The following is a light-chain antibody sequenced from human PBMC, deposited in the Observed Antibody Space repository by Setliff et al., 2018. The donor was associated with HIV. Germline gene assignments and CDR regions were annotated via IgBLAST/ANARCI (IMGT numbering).Light chain of an antibody. CDR1: SSDVGSYNY. CDR3: SSFAGRLHV. V-gene: IGLV2-11*01. CDR2: DVT. Sequence: QSALTQPRSVSGSPGQSVTIPCTGTSSDVGSYNYVTWYQQHPGKVPKLMIYDVTRRPSGVPDRFSGSRSGNTASLTISGLQAEDEADYYCSSFAGRLHVFGTGTTVTVL. J-gene: IGLJ1*01.